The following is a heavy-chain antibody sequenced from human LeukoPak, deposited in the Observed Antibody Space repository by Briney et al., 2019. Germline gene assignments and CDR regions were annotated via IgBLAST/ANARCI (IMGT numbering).Heavy chain of an antibody. CDR3: ATSRGSYYGY. J-gene: IGHJ4*02. V-gene: IGHV3-53*01. D-gene: IGHD1-26*01. CDR2: IYSGGST. CDR1: GFPVSSNY. Sequence: PGGSLRLSCAASGFPVSSNYMSWVRQAPGKGLEWVSVIYSGGSTYYADSVKGRFTISRDNSKNTLYLQMNSLRAEDTAVYYCATSRGSYYGYWGQGTLVTVSS.